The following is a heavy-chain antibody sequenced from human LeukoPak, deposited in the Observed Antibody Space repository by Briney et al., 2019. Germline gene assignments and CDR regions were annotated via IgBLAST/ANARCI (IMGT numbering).Heavy chain of an antibody. Sequence: PSETLSLTCTVSGGSISSSSCYWGWIRQPPGKGLEWIGSIYYSGSTYYNPSLKSRVTISVDTSKNQFSLKLSSVTAADTAVYYRARQHRPSGWYSSSSLDYWGQGTLVTVSS. D-gene: IGHD6-6*01. CDR1: GGSISSSSCY. V-gene: IGHV4-39*01. CDR2: IYYSGST. CDR3: ARQHRPSGWYSSSSLDY. J-gene: IGHJ4*02.